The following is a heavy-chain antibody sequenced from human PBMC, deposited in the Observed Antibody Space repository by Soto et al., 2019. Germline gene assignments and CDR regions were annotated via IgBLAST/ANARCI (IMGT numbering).Heavy chain of an antibody. V-gene: IGHV5-51*01. CDR1: GYSFTSYW. CDR2: IYPGDSDT. Sequence: LKISCKGSGYSFTSYWIGWVRQVPGKGLEWMGVIYPGDSDTRYSPSFQGQVTISADKSISTAYLQWSSLKASDTAMYYCARQDRYCSSTSCYLFGYWGQGTLVTVSS. CDR3: ARQDRYCSSTSCYLFGY. D-gene: IGHD2-2*01. J-gene: IGHJ4*02.